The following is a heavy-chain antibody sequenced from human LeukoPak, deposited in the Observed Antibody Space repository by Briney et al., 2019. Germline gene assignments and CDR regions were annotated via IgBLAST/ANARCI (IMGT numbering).Heavy chain of an antibody. J-gene: IGHJ4*02. CDR2: ISWNSGSI. D-gene: IGHD6-19*01. Sequence: GGSLRLSCAASGFTFDDYAMHWVRQAPGKGLEWVSGISWNSGSIGYADSVKGRFTISRDNAKNSLYLQMSSLRAEDTAVYYCASPNTSGWYRPFYYWGQGTLVTVSS. CDR3: ASPNTSGWYRPFYY. V-gene: IGHV3-9*01. CDR1: GFTFDDYA.